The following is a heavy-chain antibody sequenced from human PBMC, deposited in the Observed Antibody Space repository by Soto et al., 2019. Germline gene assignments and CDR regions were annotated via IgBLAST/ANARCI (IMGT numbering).Heavy chain of an antibody. D-gene: IGHD3-16*01. V-gene: IGHV3-74*01. CDR1: GFTVSSYW. CDR2: TDEYGSTI. CDR3: TRDIGGRGAF. J-gene: IGHJ4*02. Sequence: PGGSLRLSCPASGFTVSSYWMHWVRQVPGKGLVWVARTDEYGSTINYADSVKGRFTISRDNAKNTLYLEMNSLRGEDTALYYCTRDIGGRGAFWGQGSLVTVSS.